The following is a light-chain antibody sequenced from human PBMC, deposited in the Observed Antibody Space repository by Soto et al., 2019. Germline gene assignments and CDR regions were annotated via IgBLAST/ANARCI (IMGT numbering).Light chain of an antibody. CDR3: CSYTSGSTYV. CDR1: SNDIGGYNY. V-gene: IGLV2-14*01. CDR2: EVS. J-gene: IGLJ1*01. Sequence: QSALTQPASVSGSPGQSITISCTGTSNDIGGYNYVSWYQQHPGKAPKLMIYEVSNRPSGVSNRFSGSKSGNTASLTISGLQAEDEANYYCCSYTSGSTYVFGTGTKLTVL.